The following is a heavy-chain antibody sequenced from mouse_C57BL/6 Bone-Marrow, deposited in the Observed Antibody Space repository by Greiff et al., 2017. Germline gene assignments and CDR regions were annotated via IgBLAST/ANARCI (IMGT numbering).Heavy chain of an antibody. CDR3: AREGYYFWYFDV. V-gene: IGHV1-69*01. Sequence: QVQLQQPGAELVMPGASVKLSCTASGYTFTSYWMHWVKQRPGQGLEWIGEIDPSDSYTNYNQKFKGKSTLTVDKSSSTAYMQLSSLTSGDSAVYYCAREGYYFWYFDVWGTGTRVTVTS. D-gene: IGHD2-3*01. CDR1: GYTFTSYW. J-gene: IGHJ1*03. CDR2: IDPSDSYT.